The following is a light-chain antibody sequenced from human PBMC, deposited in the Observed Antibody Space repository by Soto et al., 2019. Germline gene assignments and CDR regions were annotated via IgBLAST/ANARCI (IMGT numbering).Light chain of an antibody. J-gene: IGKJ4*01. V-gene: IGKV3-11*01. CDR2: DAS. CDR1: QSVSSY. Sequence: EIVLTQSPATLSLSPGERATLSCGASQSVSSYLAWYQQKPGQAPRLLIYDASNRATGIPARFSGSGSGTDFTLTISSLEPEDFAVYYCQQRSNWPPALTFGGGTKVDI. CDR3: QQRSNWPPALT.